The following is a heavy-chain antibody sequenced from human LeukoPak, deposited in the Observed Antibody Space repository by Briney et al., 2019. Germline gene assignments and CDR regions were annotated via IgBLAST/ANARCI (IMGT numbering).Heavy chain of an antibody. V-gene: IGHV4-39*01. Sequence: SETLSLTCTVSGGSISSSSYYWGWIRQPPGKGLEWIGSIYYSGSTYYNPSLESRVTISVDTSKNQFSLKLSSVTAADTAVYYCARQGYYGPFDYWGQGTLVTVSS. CDR3: ARQGYYGPFDY. CDR1: GGSISSSSYY. CDR2: IYYSGST. J-gene: IGHJ4*02. D-gene: IGHD3-3*01.